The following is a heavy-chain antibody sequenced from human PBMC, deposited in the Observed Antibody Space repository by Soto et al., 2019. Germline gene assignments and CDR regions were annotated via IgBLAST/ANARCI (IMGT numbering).Heavy chain of an antibody. CDR1: GFTFNTYG. V-gene: IGHV3-30*03. CDR3: ARSPQPTRGIHWYFDL. CDR2: ISYDGINK. J-gene: IGHJ2*01. Sequence: QVQLMESGGGVVQPGRSLGLSCAASGFTFNTYGMHWVRQAPGKGLEWVAAISYDGINKYYVDSVKGRFTISRDNSKNTLYVQMNSLRAEDTALYYCARSPQPTRGIHWYFDLWGRGILVTVSS. D-gene: IGHD1-26*01.